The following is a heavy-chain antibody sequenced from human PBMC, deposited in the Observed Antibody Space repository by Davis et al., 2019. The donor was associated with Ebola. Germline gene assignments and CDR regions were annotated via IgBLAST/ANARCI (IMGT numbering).Heavy chain of an antibody. CDR3: ARAEYYYDSSGYTGHYYGMDV. V-gene: IGHV3-74*01. D-gene: IGHD3-22*01. Sequence: GESLKISCAASGFTFSNYWMHWVRQAPGKGLVWVSRINRDESGTTYADSVKGRFTISRDNAKNMLYLQMDSLRAEDTAVYYCARAEYYYDSSGYTGHYYGMDVWGQGTTVTVSS. J-gene: IGHJ6*02. CDR1: GFTFSNYW. CDR2: INRDESGT.